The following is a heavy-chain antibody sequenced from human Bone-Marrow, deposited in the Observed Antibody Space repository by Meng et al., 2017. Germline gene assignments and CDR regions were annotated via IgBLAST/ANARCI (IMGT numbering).Heavy chain of an antibody. D-gene: IGHD3-10*01. V-gene: IGHV3-7*01. CDR1: GFTFSSYW. Sequence: GESLKISCAASGFTFSSYWMSWVRQAPGKGLEWVANINEDAREKHYLDSVEGRFTISRDNAKNSLYLQMNSLRAEDTAVYYCARGYYGSGAFDPWGQGALVTVSS. CDR3: ARGYYGSGAFDP. CDR2: INEDAREK. J-gene: IGHJ5*02.